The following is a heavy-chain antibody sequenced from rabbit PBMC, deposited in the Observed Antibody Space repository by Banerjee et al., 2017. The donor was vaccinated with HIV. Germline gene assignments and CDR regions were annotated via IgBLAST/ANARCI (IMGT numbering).Heavy chain of an antibody. CDR1: GFSFSNKYV. CDR2: INTSSGNT. J-gene: IGHJ4*01. Sequence: QSLVESGGGLVKPGASLTLTCTASGFSFSNKYVMCWVRQAPGKGLEWIACINTSSGNTVYASWARGRFTISKTSSTTVTLQMTSLTAADTATYFCARDAGGDGYSNDLWGQGTLVTVS. CDR3: ARDAGGDGYSNDL. V-gene: IGHV1S40*01. D-gene: IGHD7-1*01.